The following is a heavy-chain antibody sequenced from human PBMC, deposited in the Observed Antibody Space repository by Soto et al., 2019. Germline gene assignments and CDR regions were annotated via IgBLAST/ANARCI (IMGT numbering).Heavy chain of an antibody. CDR3: ATIPGIAAAGT. J-gene: IGHJ5*02. D-gene: IGHD6-13*01. CDR2: INAGNGNT. CDR1: GYTFTSYA. V-gene: IGHV1-3*01. Sequence: GASVNVSCKASGYTFTSYAMHWVRQAPGQRLEWMGWINAGNGNTKYSQKFQGRVTITRDTSASTAYMELSSLRSEDTAVYYCATIPGIAAAGTWGQGTLVTVSS.